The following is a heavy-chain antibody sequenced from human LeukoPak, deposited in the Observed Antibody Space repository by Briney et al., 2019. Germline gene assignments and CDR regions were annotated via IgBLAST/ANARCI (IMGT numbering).Heavy chain of an antibody. CDR3: ARGVHELWLRSTWFDP. Sequence: PSETLSLTCAVYGGSFSGYYWSWIRQPPGKGLEWIGEINHSGSTNYNPSLKSRVTISVDTSKNQFSLKLSSVTAADTAVYYCARGVHELWLRSTWFDPWGQGTLVTVSS. CDR2: INHSGST. D-gene: IGHD5-18*01. J-gene: IGHJ5*02. V-gene: IGHV4-34*01. CDR1: GGSFSGYY.